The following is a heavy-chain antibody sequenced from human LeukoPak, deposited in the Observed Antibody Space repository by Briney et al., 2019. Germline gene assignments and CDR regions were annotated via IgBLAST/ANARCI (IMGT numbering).Heavy chain of an antibody. D-gene: IGHD6-13*01. Sequence: GGSLRLSCAASGFTFSSDIMNWVRQAPGKGLEWVSSISSESSFIYYADSVKGRFTISRDNAKNSLYLQMNILRAEDTAVYFCARDSGSSWREGLNYWGQGTLVTVSS. CDR2: ISSESSFI. J-gene: IGHJ4*02. V-gene: IGHV3-21*01. CDR3: ARDSGSSWREGLNY. CDR1: GFTFSSDI.